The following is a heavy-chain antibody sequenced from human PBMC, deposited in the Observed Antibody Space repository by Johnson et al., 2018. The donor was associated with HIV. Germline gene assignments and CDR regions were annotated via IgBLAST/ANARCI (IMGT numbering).Heavy chain of an antibody. J-gene: IGHJ3*02. CDR3: AKDSEVSGYQPDAFDI. CDR1: GFTFSSYG. Sequence: QMQLVESGGGVVQPGGSLRLSCAASGFTFSSYGMHWVRQAPGKGLEWVAFIRYDGSNKYYADSVKGRFTISRDNSKNTLYLQMNSLRAEDTAVYYCAKDSEVSGYQPDAFDIWGQGTMVTVSS. D-gene: IGHD3-3*01. V-gene: IGHV3-30*02. CDR2: IRYDGSNK.